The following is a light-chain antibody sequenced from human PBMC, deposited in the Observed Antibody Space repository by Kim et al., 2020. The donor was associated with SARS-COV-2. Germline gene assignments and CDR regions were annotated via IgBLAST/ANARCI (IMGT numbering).Light chain of an antibody. Sequence: VALGQTVSITCEGDSLITYDATWYQQRPGQAPLLLIYVKNHRASGISDRFSGSASGNTASLTITGTWTVDVADYYCDSRVSDNDVVSGGGTQLTVL. CDR1: SLITYD. V-gene: IGLV3-19*01. CDR2: VKN. CDR3: DSRVSDNDVV. J-gene: IGLJ2*01.